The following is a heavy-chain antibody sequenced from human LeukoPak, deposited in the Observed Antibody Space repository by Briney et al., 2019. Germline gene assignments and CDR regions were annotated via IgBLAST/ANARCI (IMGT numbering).Heavy chain of an antibody. J-gene: IGHJ6*03. V-gene: IGHV4-61*02. Sequence: SSQTLSLTCTVSGDSISSGDYYWSWIRQPAGKGLEWIGRIYTSGSTNYNPSLKSRVTISVDTSKNQFSLKLTSVTAADTAVYYCARVVGVLWLDYMDVWGKGTTVTISS. CDR2: IYTSGST. CDR1: GDSISSGDYY. CDR3: ARVVGVLWLDYMDV. D-gene: IGHD3-10*01.